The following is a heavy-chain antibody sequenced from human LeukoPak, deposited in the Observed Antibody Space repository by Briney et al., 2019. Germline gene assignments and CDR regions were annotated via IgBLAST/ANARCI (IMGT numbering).Heavy chain of an antibody. D-gene: IGHD1-26*01. CDR3: ARAGEWELLVGIDY. Sequence: GRSLRLSCAASGFTFSSYGMHWVRQAPGKGLEWVAVIWYDGSNKYYADSVKGRFTISRDNSKNTLYLQMNSLRAEDTAAYYCARAGEWELLVGIDYWGQGTLVTVSS. CDR1: GFTFSSYG. V-gene: IGHV3-33*01. CDR2: IWYDGSNK. J-gene: IGHJ4*02.